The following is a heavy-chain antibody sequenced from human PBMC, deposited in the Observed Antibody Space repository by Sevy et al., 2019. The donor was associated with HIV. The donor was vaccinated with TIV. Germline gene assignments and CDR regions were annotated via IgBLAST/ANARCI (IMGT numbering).Heavy chain of an antibody. CDR3: ARELYYDFWSGYYTGGTFGMDV. CDR2: MNPNSGNT. D-gene: IGHD3-3*01. Sequence: ASVKVSCKASGYTFTSYDINWVRQATGQGLEWMGWMNPNSGNTGYAQKFQGRVTMTRNTSISTAYMELSSLRSEDTAVYYCARELYYDFWSGYYTGGTFGMDVWGQRTMVTVSS. CDR1: GYTFTSYD. V-gene: IGHV1-8*01. J-gene: IGHJ6*02.